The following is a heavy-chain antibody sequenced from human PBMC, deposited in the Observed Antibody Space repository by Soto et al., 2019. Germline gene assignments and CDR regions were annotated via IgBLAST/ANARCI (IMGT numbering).Heavy chain of an antibody. Sequence: RASVKVSCKASGYTFTGYYMHWVRQAPGQGLEWMGWINPNSGGTNYAQKFQGWVTMTRDTSISTAYMELSRLGSDDTAVYYCARQFYCGGDCAHHWFDPWGQGTLVTVSS. D-gene: IGHD2-21*02. CDR1: GYTFTGYY. CDR2: INPNSGGT. CDR3: ARQFYCGGDCAHHWFDP. V-gene: IGHV1-2*04. J-gene: IGHJ5*02.